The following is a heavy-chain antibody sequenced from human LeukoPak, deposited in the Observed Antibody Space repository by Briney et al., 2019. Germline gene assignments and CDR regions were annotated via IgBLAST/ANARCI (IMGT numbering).Heavy chain of an antibody. CDR3: ARRITMVRGVMRYDAFDI. J-gene: IGHJ3*02. Sequence: PSETLSLTCTVSGGSISSYYWSWIRQPPGKGLEWIGEINHSGSTNYNPSLKSRVTISVDTSKNQFSLKLSSVTAADTAVYYCARRITMVRGVMRYDAFDIWGQGTMVTVSS. CDR2: INHSGST. D-gene: IGHD3-10*01. CDR1: GGSISSYY. V-gene: IGHV4-34*01.